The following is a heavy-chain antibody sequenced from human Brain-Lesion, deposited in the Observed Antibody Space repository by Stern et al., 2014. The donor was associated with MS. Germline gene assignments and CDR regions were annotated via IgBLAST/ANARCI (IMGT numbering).Heavy chain of an antibody. Sequence: QVQLQQWGPGLVKPSETLSLSCTVSGGSINSSSYYWGWVRQPPGKGLEWIGSIYYSGSSYSNPSLKSRLAMSVDTSKNHFSLRLGFVTAADTAVYYCARLGVMVTFGGVIAPSDFDSWGQGTLVTVSS. CDR3: ARLGVMVTFGGVIAPSDFDS. D-gene: IGHD3-16*02. CDR1: GGSINSSSYY. V-gene: IGHV4-39*02. J-gene: IGHJ4*02. CDR2: IYYSGSS.